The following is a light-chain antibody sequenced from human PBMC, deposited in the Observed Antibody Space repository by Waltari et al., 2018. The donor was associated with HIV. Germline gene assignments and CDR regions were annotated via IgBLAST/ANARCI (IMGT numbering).Light chain of an antibody. Sequence: QSVLTQPPSGSAAPGQMVAISCSGSRATIGYSSESWYQQITGSAPKLLIYDNNNPPSGIPDRFSGSKPGPSATLGITGLLTGDEADYYCGTWDRRLSAWVFGGVTKLTVL. J-gene: IGLJ3*02. CDR3: GTWDRRLSAWV. CDR1: RATIGYSS. CDR2: DNN. V-gene: IGLV1-51*01.